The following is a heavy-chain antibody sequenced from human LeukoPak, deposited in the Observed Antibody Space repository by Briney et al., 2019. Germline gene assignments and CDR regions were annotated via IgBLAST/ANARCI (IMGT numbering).Heavy chain of an antibody. J-gene: IGHJ3*02. CDR1: GYTFTSYD. CDR3: ARGLDVYGDYVDAFDI. CDR2: MNPNSGNT. Sequence: ASVKVSCKASGYTFTSYDINWVRQATGQGLEWMGWMNPNSGNTGYAQKFQGRVTITRNTSISTAYMELSSLRSEDTAVYSCARGLDVYGDYVDAFDIWGQGTMVTVSS. D-gene: IGHD4-17*01. V-gene: IGHV1-8*03.